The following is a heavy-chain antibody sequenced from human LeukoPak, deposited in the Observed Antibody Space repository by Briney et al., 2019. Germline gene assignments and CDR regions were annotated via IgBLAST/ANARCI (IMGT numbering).Heavy chain of an antibody. D-gene: IGHD3-16*01. J-gene: IGHJ3*02. CDR3: ARESRGSSNWYRGGTDAFHI. CDR1: GYTFTTYA. Sequence: ASVKVSCKASGYTFTTYAMNWVRQAPGQGLEWMGWINTNTGNPTYAQGFTGRFLFSLDTSVSTTYLQISSLKAEDTAVYYCARESRGSSNWYRGGTDAFHIWGQGTMVTVSS. V-gene: IGHV7-4-1*02. CDR2: INTNTGNP.